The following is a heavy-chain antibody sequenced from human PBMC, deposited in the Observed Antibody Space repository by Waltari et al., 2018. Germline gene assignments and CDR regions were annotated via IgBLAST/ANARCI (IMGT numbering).Heavy chain of an antibody. J-gene: IGHJ4*02. V-gene: IGHV3-23*01. D-gene: IGHD6-13*01. Sequence: EVQLLESGGGLVQPGGSLRLSCAASGFTFSSYAMSWVRRAPGKGLEWVSAIRGSGGSTYYADSVKGRVTISRDNSKNTLYLQMNSLRAEDTAVYYCAKDQATLIAAARSDYWGQGTLVTVSS. CDR3: AKDQATLIAAARSDY. CDR1: GFTFSSYA. CDR2: IRGSGGST.